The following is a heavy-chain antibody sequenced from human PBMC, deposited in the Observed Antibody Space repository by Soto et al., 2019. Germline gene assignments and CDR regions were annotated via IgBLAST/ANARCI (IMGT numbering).Heavy chain of an antibody. CDR1: GYTFTSYD. Sequence: ASVKVSCKASGYTFTSYDINWVRQATGQGLEWMGWMNPNSGNTGYAQKFQGRVTMTRNTSISTAYMELSSLRSKDTAVYYCARLADFWSGYALGYWGQGTXVTVSS. D-gene: IGHD3-3*01. CDR3: ARLADFWSGYALGY. CDR2: MNPNSGNT. J-gene: IGHJ4*02. V-gene: IGHV1-8*01.